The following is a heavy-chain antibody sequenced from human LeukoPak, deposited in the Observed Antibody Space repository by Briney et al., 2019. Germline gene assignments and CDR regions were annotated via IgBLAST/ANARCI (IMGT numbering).Heavy chain of an antibody. CDR3: ARDPSYYYDSSGRAHLDY. D-gene: IGHD3-22*01. Sequence: KTGGSLRLSCAASGFTFSSYSMNWVRQAPGKGLEWVSYISSSSSTIYYADSVKGRFTISRDNAKNSLYLQMNSLRDEDTAVYYCARDPSYYYDSSGRAHLDYWGQGTLVTVSS. CDR1: GFTFSSYS. CDR2: ISSSSSTI. J-gene: IGHJ4*02. V-gene: IGHV3-48*02.